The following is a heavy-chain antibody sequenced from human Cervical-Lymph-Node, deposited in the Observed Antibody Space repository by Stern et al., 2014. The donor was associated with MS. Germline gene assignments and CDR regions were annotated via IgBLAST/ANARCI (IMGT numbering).Heavy chain of an antibody. CDR2: INPNNGGT. D-gene: IGHD1-1*01. CDR1: GYTFTDYY. J-gene: IGHJ6*02. Sequence: DQLVESGAEVKNPGASVKVSCKASGYTFTDYYMQWMRQAPGQGLEWMGWINPNNGGTKSAQKFQGWVTMTRDTSPSTAYMELSRLRSDDTAIYYCARASTTANNYYDGVDVWGQGTTVTVTS. V-gene: IGHV1-2*04. CDR3: ARASTTANNYYDGVDV.